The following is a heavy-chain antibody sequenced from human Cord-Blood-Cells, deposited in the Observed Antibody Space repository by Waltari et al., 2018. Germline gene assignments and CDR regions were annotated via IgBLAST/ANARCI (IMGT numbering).Heavy chain of an antibody. D-gene: IGHD4-17*01. CDR3: TRLYGDYDY. CDR1: GLTFSGSA. Sequence: EVQLVESGGGLVQPGGSLKLSCAASGLTFSGSAMHWVRQASGKGPEWVVRIRSKANSCATGYAASVNGRFTISREDSKNTAYLQMNSLKTEDTAVYYCTRLYGDYDYWGQGTLVTVSS. J-gene: IGHJ4*02. CDR2: IRSKANSCAT. V-gene: IGHV3-73*02.